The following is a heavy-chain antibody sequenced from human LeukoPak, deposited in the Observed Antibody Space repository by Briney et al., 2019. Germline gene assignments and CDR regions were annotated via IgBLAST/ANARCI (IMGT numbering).Heavy chain of an antibody. J-gene: IGHJ4*02. V-gene: IGHV1-3*01. CDR2: INAGNGNT. D-gene: IGHD2-15*01. CDR3: ARDFHQREGYCSGGSCPHTTPDY. CDR1: GYTFTSYA. Sequence: GASVKASCKASGYTFTSYAMHWVRQAPGQRLEWMGWINAGNGNTKYSQKFQGRVTITRDTSASTAYMELSSLRSEDTAVYYCARDFHQREGYCSGGSCPHTTPDYWGQGTLVTVSS.